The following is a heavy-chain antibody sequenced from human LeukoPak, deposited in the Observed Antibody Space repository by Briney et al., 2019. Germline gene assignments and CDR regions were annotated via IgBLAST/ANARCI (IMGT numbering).Heavy chain of an antibody. D-gene: IGHD6-6*01. V-gene: IGHV3-9*01. CDR3: AKDIQEAARGYFQH. J-gene: IGHJ1*01. Sequence: GGSLRLSCAASGFTFDDYAMHWVRQAPGKGLEWVSGISWNSGSIGYADSVKGRFTISRDNAKNSLYLQMNSLRAEDTALYYCAKDIQEAARGYFQHWGQGTLVTVSS. CDR2: ISWNSGSI. CDR1: GFTFDDYA.